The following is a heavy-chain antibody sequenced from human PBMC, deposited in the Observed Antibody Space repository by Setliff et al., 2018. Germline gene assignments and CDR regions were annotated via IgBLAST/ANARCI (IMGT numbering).Heavy chain of an antibody. V-gene: IGHV3-7*01. CDR3: ASATLQRKFQSPRGLDV. J-gene: IGHJ6*02. CDR2: IKQDGSEK. CDR1: GFTFSRYW. Sequence: PGGSLRLSCAASGFTFSRYWMSWVRQAPGKGLEWVANIKQDGSEKYYVDSVKGRFTISRDNAKNSLYLQMRSLRVEDTALYYCASATLQRKFQSPRGLDVWGQGTTVTVSS. D-gene: IGHD2-15*01.